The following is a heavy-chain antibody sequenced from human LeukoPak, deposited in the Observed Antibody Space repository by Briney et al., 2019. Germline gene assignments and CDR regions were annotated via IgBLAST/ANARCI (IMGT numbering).Heavy chain of an antibody. CDR1: GFTFSSYG. D-gene: IGHD4-17*01. J-gene: IGHJ4*02. CDR3: ARDGAVTNGRYLDY. V-gene: IGHV3-21*01. CDR2: ISSSSSYI. Sequence: GGSLRLSCAASGFTFSSYGMNWVRQAPGKGLEWVSSISSSSSYIYYGDSVKGRFTISRDNAKNSLYLQMNSLRAEDTAVYYCARDGAVTNGRYLDYGGQGTRVTVSS.